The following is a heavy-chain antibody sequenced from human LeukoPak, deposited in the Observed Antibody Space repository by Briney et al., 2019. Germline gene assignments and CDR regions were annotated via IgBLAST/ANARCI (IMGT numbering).Heavy chain of an antibody. D-gene: IGHD1-7*01. CDR1: GGSISSGDYY. CDR2: IYXXGSX. CDR3: AGELELRSAWFDP. J-gene: IGHJ5*02. V-gene: IGHV4-30-4*01. Sequence: SETLSLTCTVSGGSISSGDYYWSWIRQPPGXXXXXXXYIYXXGSXXXNPXXXXRXXISVDTSKNQFSLKLSSVTAADTAVYYCAGELELRSAWFDPWGQGTLVTVSS.